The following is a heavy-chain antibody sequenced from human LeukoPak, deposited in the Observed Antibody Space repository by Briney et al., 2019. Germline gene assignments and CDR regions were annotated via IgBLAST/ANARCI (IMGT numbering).Heavy chain of an antibody. D-gene: IGHD3-10*01. Sequence: GGSLRLSCAASGFTFSNAWMSWVRQAPGKGLEWVGRIKSKTDGCTTDYAAPVKGRFTISRDDSKNTLYLQMNSLKTEDTAVYYCTTETFEYYYGSGSYYNYYYYMDVWGKGTTVTISS. CDR1: GFTFSNAW. J-gene: IGHJ6*03. V-gene: IGHV3-15*01. CDR2: IKSKTDGCTT. CDR3: TTETFEYYYGSGSYYNYYYYMDV.